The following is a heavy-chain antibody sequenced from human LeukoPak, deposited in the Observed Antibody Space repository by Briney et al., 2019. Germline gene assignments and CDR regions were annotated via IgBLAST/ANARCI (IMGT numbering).Heavy chain of an antibody. CDR3: ARDVPNSSWGPFDI. J-gene: IGHJ3*02. CDR2: ILNTGSII. Sequence: PGGSLRLSCVASGFSFSDYSMNWVRQAPGKGLEWISYILNTGSIINYADSVKGRFTISRDNAKNSLYLQVNSLRDEDTAVYYCARDVPNSSWGPFDIWGQGTMVTVSS. D-gene: IGHD6-19*01. CDR1: GFSFSDYS. V-gene: IGHV3-48*02.